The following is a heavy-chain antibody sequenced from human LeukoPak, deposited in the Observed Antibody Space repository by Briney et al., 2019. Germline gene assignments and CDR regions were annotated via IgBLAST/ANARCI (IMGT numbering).Heavy chain of an antibody. CDR2: INPNSGGT. Sequence: ASVKVSCKASGYTFTGYYMHWVRQAPGQGLEWMGWINPNSGGTSYAQKFQGWVTMTRDTSISTAYMELSRLRSDDTAVYYCAREQRVVQAATLVYWGQGTLVTVSS. J-gene: IGHJ4*02. V-gene: IGHV1-2*04. CDR3: AREQRVVQAATLVY. CDR1: GYTFTGYY. D-gene: IGHD2-2*01.